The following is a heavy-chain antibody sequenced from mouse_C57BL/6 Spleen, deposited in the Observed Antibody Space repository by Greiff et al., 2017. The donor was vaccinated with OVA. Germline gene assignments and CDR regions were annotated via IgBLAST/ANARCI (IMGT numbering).Heavy chain of an antibody. CDR3: ARYGNYEAMDY. V-gene: IGHV1-52*01. CDR1: GYTFTSYW. Sequence: QVQLQQPGAELVRPGSSVKLSCKASGYTFTSYWMHWVKQRPIQGLEWIGNIDPSDSETPYNQKFKDKATLTVDKSSSTAYMQLSSRTAEDSAVYYCARYGNYEAMDYWGQGTSVTVAS. D-gene: IGHD2-1*01. J-gene: IGHJ4*01. CDR2: IDPSDSET.